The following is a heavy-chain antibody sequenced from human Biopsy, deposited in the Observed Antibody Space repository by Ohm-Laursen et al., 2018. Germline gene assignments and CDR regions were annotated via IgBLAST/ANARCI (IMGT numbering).Heavy chain of an antibody. D-gene: IGHD1-26*01. Sequence: GTLSLTWTVSGGSTSNYYWSWIRQPAGKGLEWIGRIYSSGSTNYNPSLKSRVTMSVDTSQNQFSLILSSMTAADTAVYYCARGARVGARGFFRPRGQGTLVTVSS. CDR2: IYSSGST. CDR3: ARGARVGARGFFRP. V-gene: IGHV4-4*07. CDR1: GGSTSNYY. J-gene: IGHJ5*02.